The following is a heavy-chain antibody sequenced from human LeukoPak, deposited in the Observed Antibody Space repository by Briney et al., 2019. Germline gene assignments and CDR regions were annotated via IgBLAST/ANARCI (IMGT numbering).Heavy chain of an antibody. J-gene: IGHJ2*01. Sequence: PGGSLRLSCAASTFTFSSYAMSWVRQAPGKGLEWVSFISSGGSTIFYADSVKGRFTISRDDAKNSLYVQMNNLRVEDTAVYYCARDENGDSDFDLWGRGTLVTVSS. V-gene: IGHV3-48*01. CDR2: ISSGGSTI. D-gene: IGHD5-12*01. CDR3: ARDENGDSDFDL. CDR1: TFTFSSYA.